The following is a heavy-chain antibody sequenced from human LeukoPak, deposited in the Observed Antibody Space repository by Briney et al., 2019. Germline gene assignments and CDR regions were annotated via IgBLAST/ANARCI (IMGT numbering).Heavy chain of an antibody. J-gene: IGHJ4*02. CDR3: ARRLNSSWYAGQYDY. V-gene: IGHV4-39*01. CDR2: IYYSGST. D-gene: IGHD6-13*01. CDR1: GVSIISSSYY. Sequence: SETLFLTCTASGVSIISSSYYWGWIRQSPGKGLEWIGSIYYSGSTNYNPFLKSRVTISVDTSKDQFSLKLSSVTAADTAVYYCARRLNSSWYAGQYDYWGQGTLVTVSS.